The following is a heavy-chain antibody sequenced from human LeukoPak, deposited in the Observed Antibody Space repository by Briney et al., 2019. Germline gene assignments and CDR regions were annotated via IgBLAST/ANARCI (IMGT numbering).Heavy chain of an antibody. J-gene: IGHJ6*03. CDR2: IYYSGST. D-gene: IGHD5-18*01. Sequence: SETLSLTCTVSGGSISSSSYYWGWIRQPPGKGLEWIGSIYYSGSTYYNPSLKSRVTISVDTSKNQFSLKLSSVTAADTAVYYCAREEGGYSYWSGLGYMDVWGKGTTVTISS. CDR1: GGSISSSSYY. CDR3: AREEGGYSYWSGLGYMDV. V-gene: IGHV4-39*07.